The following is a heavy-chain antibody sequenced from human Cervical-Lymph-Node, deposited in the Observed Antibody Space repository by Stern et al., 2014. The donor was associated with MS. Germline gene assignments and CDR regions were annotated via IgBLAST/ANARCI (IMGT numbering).Heavy chain of an antibody. CDR3: ARRTSLPGILASNWADP. CDR1: GFSLSTRGVG. D-gene: IGHD2/OR15-2a*01. J-gene: IGHJ5*02. Sequence: QVTLKESGPTLVKPTQTLTLTCTFSGFSLSTRGVGVGWIRQTQGKAPEWLAIIYCDDDNRYSPSIKTRVLITKDTHKNQVFISRTNVDPEGTDTYYCARRTSLPGILASNWADPWGQGILVTVSS. CDR2: IYCDDDN. V-gene: IGHV2-5*02.